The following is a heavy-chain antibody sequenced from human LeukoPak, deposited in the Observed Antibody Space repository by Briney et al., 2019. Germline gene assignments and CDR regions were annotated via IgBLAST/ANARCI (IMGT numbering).Heavy chain of an antibody. CDR1: GFTFSNAW. J-gene: IGHJ5*02. V-gene: IGHV3-15*05. CDR3: AKGRITMVRYSGFDP. Sequence: GGSLRLSCAASGFTFSNAWMSWVRQAPGKGLEWVGRIKSITDGGTTDYAAPVKGRFTISRDDSKDTLYLQMNSLRAEDTALYYCAKGRITMVRYSGFDPWGQGTLVTVSS. D-gene: IGHD3-10*01. CDR2: IKSITDGGTT.